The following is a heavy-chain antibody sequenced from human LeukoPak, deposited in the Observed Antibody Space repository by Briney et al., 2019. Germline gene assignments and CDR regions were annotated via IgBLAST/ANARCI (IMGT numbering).Heavy chain of an antibody. CDR2: INHSGST. CDR1: GGSFSGYY. Sequence: PSETLSLTCAVSGGSFSGYYWSWIRQPPGKGLEWIGEINHSGSTNYNPSLKSRVTISVDTSKNQFSLKLSSVTAADTAVYYCARERYYYYYMDVWGKGTTVTVSS. CDR3: ARERYYYYYMDV. V-gene: IGHV4-34*01. J-gene: IGHJ6*03.